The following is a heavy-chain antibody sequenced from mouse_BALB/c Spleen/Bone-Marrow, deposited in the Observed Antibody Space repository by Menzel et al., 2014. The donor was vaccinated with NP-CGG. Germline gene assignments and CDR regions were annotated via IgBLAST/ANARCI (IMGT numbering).Heavy chain of an antibody. CDR1: GYTFTSYF. J-gene: IGHJ1*01. Sequence: VKLMESGPELVKPGASVEMSCKASGYTFTSYFIHWVKQRPGQALEWIGWIYPGDGSTKYNEKFKGKTTLTADKSSSPASFLLSSLPSEASAIFFCASYRYDDFFDVWGAGPPVPVS. V-gene: IGHV1S56*01. CDR2: IYPGDGST. D-gene: IGHD2-14*01. CDR3: ASYRYDDFFDV.